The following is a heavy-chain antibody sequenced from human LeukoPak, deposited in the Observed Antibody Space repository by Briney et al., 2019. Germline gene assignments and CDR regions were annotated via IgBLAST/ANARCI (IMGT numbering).Heavy chain of an antibody. CDR1: GFTFSSYA. D-gene: IGHD5-18*01. J-gene: IGHJ4*02. CDR3: AKVSGVDTAMVL. V-gene: IGHV3-23*01. Sequence: PGGSLRLSCEASGFTFSSYAMSWVRQAPGKGLEWVSAINGIGGSTNYADSVKGRFTISRDNSKNTLYLQMNSLRAEDTAVYYCAKVSGVDTAMVLWGQGTLVTVS. CDR2: INGIGGST.